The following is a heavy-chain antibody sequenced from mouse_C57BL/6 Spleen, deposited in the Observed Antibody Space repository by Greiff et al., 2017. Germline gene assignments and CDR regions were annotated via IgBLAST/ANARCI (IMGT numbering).Heavy chain of an antibody. J-gene: IGHJ4*01. CDR2: IYPGDGDT. V-gene: IGHV1-80*01. Sequence: QVQLKQSGAELVKPGASVKISCKASGYAFSSYWMNWVKQRPGKGLEWIGQIYPGDGDTNYNGKFKGKATLTADKSSSTAYMQLSSLTSEDSAVYFCARSTRYYYGMDYWGQGTSVTVSS. CDR3: ARSTRYYYGMDY. CDR1: GYAFSSYW.